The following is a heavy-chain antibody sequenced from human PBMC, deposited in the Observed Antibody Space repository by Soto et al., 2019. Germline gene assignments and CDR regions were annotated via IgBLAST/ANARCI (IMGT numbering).Heavy chain of an antibody. CDR2: IKPDGSAT. CDR1: GFTFGSYW. Sequence: EVQLVESGGGLVQPGGSLRLSCAVSGFTFGSYWMNWVRLIPGKGLEWVAYIKPDGSATYYVDSVKGRFTISRDNAKNSLYLQMNSLRAEDTAVYYCARDQQWLVRFYFDFWGQGTLVTVSS. J-gene: IGHJ4*02. D-gene: IGHD6-19*01. CDR3: ARDQQWLVRFYFDF. V-gene: IGHV3-7*01.